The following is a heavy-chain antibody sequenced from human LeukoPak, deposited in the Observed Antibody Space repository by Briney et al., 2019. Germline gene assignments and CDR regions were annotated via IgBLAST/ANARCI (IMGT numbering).Heavy chain of an antibody. CDR3: VKDGPLGSDF. V-gene: IGHV4-4*07. Sequence: TSETLSLTCTISSASISTYYWSWIRQPAGKGLEWIGRIYASGNTYKNPSLESRVTMSVDTSNNQFTLNLTSVTGADTAMYYCVKDGPLGSDFWGQGTQVTVSS. J-gene: IGHJ4*02. CDR2: IYASGNT. D-gene: IGHD2-15*01. CDR1: SASISTYY.